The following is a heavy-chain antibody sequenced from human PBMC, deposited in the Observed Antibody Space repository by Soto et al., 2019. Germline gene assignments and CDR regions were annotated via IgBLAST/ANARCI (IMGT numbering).Heavy chain of an antibody. CDR1: GGSFSGYY. CDR3: ARLGHVYYYDSSGYREYFQH. V-gene: IGHV4-34*01. Sequence: SETLSLTYAVYGGSFSGYYWSWIRQPPGKGLEWIGEINHSGSTNYNPSLKSRVTISVDTSKNQFSLKLSSVTAADTAVYYCARLGHVYYYDSSGYREYFQHWGQGTLVTVSS. CDR2: INHSGST. J-gene: IGHJ1*01. D-gene: IGHD3-22*01.